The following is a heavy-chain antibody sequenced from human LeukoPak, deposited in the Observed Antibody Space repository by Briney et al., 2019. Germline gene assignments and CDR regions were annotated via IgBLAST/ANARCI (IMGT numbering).Heavy chain of an antibody. CDR1: GGSISSYY. Sequence: SETLSLTCTVSGGSISSYYWSWIRQPPGKGLEWIGYIYYSGSTNYNPSLKSRVTISLDTSTNQFSLKLSSVTAADTAVYYCARLRPSIGAAGTFDYWGQGTLVTVSS. V-gene: IGHV4-59*08. J-gene: IGHJ4*02. D-gene: IGHD6-13*01. CDR2: IYYSGST. CDR3: ARLRPSIGAAGTFDY.